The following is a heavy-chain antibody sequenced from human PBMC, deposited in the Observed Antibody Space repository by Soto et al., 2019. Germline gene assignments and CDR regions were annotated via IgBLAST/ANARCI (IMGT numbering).Heavy chain of an antibody. CDR3: AKLVPYYDFWSEHGDFVV. D-gene: IGHD3-3*01. J-gene: IGHJ3*01. CDR2: ISGSGGST. V-gene: IGHV3-23*01. CDR1: GFTFSSYA. Sequence: GGSLRLSCAASGFTFSSYAMSWVRQAPGKGLEWVSAISGSGGSTYYADSVKGRFTISRDNSKNTLYLQMNSLRAEDTAVYYCAKLVPYYDFWSEHGDFVVWGQGTMVTVSS.